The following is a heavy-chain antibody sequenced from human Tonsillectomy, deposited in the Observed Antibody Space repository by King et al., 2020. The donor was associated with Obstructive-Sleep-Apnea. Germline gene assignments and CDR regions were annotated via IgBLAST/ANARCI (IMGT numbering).Heavy chain of an antibody. Sequence: QLQESGPGLVKPSDTLSLTCAVSGYSISSSNWWGWIRQPPGKGLEWIGYIYYSGTTYYNPSLRGRVTLSVDTSKNQFSRKLSSVTAVDTAVYYCARSDVTGYGGVDIWGQGTMVTVSS. J-gene: IGHJ3*02. CDR1: GYSISSSNW. CDR2: IYYSGTT. D-gene: IGHD5-12*01. CDR3: ARSDVTGYGGVDI. V-gene: IGHV4-28*01.